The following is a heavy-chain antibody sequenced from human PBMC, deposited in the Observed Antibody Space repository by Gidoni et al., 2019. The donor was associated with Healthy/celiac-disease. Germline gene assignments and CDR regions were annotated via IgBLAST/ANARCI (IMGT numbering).Heavy chain of an antibody. D-gene: IGHD6-13*01. CDR1: GFTFSSYW. V-gene: IGHV3-7*01. J-gene: IGHJ6*02. CDR2: IKQDGSEK. Sequence: EVQLVESGGGLVQPGGSLRLSCAASGFTFSSYWMSWVRQAPGKGLEWVANIKQDGSEKYYVDSVKGRFTISRDNAKNSLYLQMNSLRAEDTAVYYCARNIRLTAAGTDYYYGMDVWGQGTTVTVSS. CDR3: ARNIRLTAAGTDYYYGMDV.